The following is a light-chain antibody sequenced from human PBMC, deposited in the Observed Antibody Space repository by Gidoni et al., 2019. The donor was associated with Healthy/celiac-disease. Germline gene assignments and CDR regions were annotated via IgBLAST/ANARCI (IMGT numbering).Light chain of an antibody. J-gene: IGKJ5*01. Sequence: DIQMTQSPSSLSASVGDRVTITCQASQDISNSLNWYQQKPGKAPKRLIYDASNLETGVPSRFSGSGSGTDFTFTISSLQPEDIATYCCQQYDNLPITFXXXTRLEIK. V-gene: IGKV1-33*01. CDR1: QDISNS. CDR2: DAS. CDR3: QQYDNLPIT.